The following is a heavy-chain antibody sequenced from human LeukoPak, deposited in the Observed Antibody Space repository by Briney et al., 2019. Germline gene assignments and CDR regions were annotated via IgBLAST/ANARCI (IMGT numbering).Heavy chain of an antibody. CDR1: GFTFSNAW. V-gene: IGHV3-15*01. CDR2: IKSKTDGGTT. D-gene: IGHD6-19*01. CDR3: ATGQWLILYY. Sequence: LGGSLRLSCAASGFTFSNAWMSWVRQAPGKGLEWVGRIKSKTDGGTTDYAAPVKGRFTISRDDSKNTLYLQMNSLKTEDTAVYFCATGQWLILYYWGQGTLVTVSS. J-gene: IGHJ4*02.